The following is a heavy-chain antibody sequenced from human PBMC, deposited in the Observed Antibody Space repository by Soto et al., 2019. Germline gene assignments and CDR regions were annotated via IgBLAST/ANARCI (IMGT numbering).Heavy chain of an antibody. CDR1: GYTFTGYY. CDR2: INPNSGGT. Sequence: ASVKVSCKASGYTFTGYYMHWVRQAPGQGLEWMRWINPNSGGTNYAQKFQGWVTMTRDTSISTAYMELSRLRSDDTAVYYCARGDVVVPAAMNWSVGYYYYGMDVWGQGTTVTVS. V-gene: IGHV1-2*04. CDR3: ARGDVVVPAAMNWSVGYYYYGMDV. D-gene: IGHD2-2*01. J-gene: IGHJ6*02.